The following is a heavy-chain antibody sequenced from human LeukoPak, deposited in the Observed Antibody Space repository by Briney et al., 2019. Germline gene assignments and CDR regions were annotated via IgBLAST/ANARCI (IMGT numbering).Heavy chain of an antibody. CDR3: ARDTLHYDILTGNYYYYGMDV. CDR2: IYYSGST. V-gene: IGHV4-59*01. CDR1: GASISSYY. Sequence: SETLSLTCTVAGASISSYYWSWVRQPPGNGLEWLGYIYYSGSTNYNPSLKSRVTISVDTSKNQFSLKLSSVTAADTAVYYCARDTLHYDILTGNYYYYGMDVWGQGTTVTVSS. J-gene: IGHJ6*02. D-gene: IGHD3-9*01.